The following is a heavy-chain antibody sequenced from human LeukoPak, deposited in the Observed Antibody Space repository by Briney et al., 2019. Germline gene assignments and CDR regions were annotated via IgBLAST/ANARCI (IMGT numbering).Heavy chain of an antibody. CDR3: ATDPPTTVVTAGPSDI. V-gene: IGHV1-24*01. CDR1: GYTLTELS. CDR2: FDPGADKT. J-gene: IGHJ3*02. Sequence: ASVKVSCKVSGYTLTELSIHWVRQAPGKGLEWMGGFDPGADKTVYAQKFQGRVTVTEDTSTDTTSMELRSLTSEDTAVYYCATDPPTTVVTAGPSDIWGQGTMVTVSS. D-gene: IGHD4-23*01.